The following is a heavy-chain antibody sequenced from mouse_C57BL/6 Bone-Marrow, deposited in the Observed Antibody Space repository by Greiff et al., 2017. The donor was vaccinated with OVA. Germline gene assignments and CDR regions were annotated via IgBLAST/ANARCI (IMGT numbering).Heavy chain of an antibody. V-gene: IGHV1-81*01. J-gene: IGHJ3*01. Sequence: VKLMESGAELARPGASVKLSCKASGYTFTSYGISWVKQRTGQGLEWIGEIYPRSGNTYYNEKFKGKATLTADKSSSTAYMELRSLTSEGSAVYFCARERWGGAWFAYWGQGTLVTVSA. CDR2: IYPRSGNT. CDR1: GYTFTSYG. CDR3: ARERWGGAWFAY. D-gene: IGHD1-1*02.